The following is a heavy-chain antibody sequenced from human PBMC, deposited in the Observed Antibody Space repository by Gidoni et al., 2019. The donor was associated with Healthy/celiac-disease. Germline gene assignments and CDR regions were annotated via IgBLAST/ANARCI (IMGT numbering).Heavy chain of an antibody. Sequence: QVQLVESGGGVVQPGRSLRLSCAASGFPFSRYGMHWVRQAPGTGLEWVAVIWYDGSNKYYADSVKGRFTSSRDNSKNTLYLQMNSLRAEDTAVYYCARDGVGYSGIAARPVLDYWGQGTLVTVSS. CDR3: ARDGVGYSGIAARPVLDY. J-gene: IGHJ4*02. D-gene: IGHD6-6*01. CDR2: IWYDGSNK. V-gene: IGHV3-33*01. CDR1: GFPFSRYG.